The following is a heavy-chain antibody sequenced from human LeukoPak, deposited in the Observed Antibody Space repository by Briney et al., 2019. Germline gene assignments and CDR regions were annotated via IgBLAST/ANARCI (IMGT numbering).Heavy chain of an antibody. Sequence: PSETLSLTCTVSGGSISSHFWSWIRQPPGKGLEWIGYVYHSGNTFYNPSLQSRVTISIDSSKNQFSLKLTSVTAADTALYFCASTVVAGSIYYFDYWDQGTLVAVSS. CDR3: ASTVVAGSIYYFDY. CDR2: VYHSGNT. J-gene: IGHJ4*02. CDR1: GGSISSHF. V-gene: IGHV4-59*08. D-gene: IGHD6-19*01.